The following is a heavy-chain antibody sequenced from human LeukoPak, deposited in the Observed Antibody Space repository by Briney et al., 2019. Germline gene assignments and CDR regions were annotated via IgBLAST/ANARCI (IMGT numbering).Heavy chain of an antibody. D-gene: IGHD3-10*01. CDR2: ISTSSIYK. CDR1: GFTFSRYT. CDR3: ARAPVIFGSGTQDAFDI. V-gene: IGHV3-21*01. Sequence: TAGGSLRLSCGASGFTFSRYTMNWVRQAPGKGLEWVASISTSSIYKYYGDPVKGRFTISRDNSRNSAYLQMDSLSPEDTAVYYCARAPVIFGSGTQDAFDIWGQGTMVTVSS. J-gene: IGHJ3*02.